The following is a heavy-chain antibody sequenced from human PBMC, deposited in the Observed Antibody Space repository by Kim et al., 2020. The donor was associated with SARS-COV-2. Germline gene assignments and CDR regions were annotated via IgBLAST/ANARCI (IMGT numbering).Heavy chain of an antibody. CDR3: ARHLLPGAFDI. D-gene: IGHD3-3*01. CDR1: GASISSSSYY. J-gene: IGHJ3*02. CDR2: IYYSGST. Sequence: SETLSLTCTVSGASISSSSYYWGWIRQPPGKGLEWIGSIYYSGSTYYNPSLKSRVTISVDTSKNQFSLKLSSVTAADTAVYYCARHLLPGAFDIWGQGTMVTVSS. V-gene: IGHV4-39*01.